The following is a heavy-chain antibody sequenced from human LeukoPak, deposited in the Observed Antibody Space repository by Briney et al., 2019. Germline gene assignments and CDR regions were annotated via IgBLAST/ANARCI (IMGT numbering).Heavy chain of an antibody. J-gene: IGHJ3*02. D-gene: IGHD1-7*01. Sequence: SETLSLTCTVSGGSISSYYWSWIRQPPGKGLEWIGYIYYSGSTNYNPSLKSRVTISVDTSKNQFSLKLSSVTAADTAVYYCARDLPYNWNSHDAFDIWGQGTMVAVSS. CDR2: IYYSGST. CDR1: GGSISSYY. V-gene: IGHV4-59*01. CDR3: ARDLPYNWNSHDAFDI.